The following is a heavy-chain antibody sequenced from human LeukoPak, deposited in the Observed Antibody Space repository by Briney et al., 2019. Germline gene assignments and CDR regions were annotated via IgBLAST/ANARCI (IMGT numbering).Heavy chain of an antibody. J-gene: IGHJ4*02. CDR3: ARKAASTYFFEF. D-gene: IGHD3-9*01. Sequence: KTSQTLSLTCIVSGGSLSSRDYYWTWIRQRPGEGPEWIGYIYYTGSTYYNPSLKSRVTISIDTSNNQFSLRLSSVTAADTAVYYCARKAASTYFFEFWGQGALVTVSS. CDR1: GGSLSSRDYY. V-gene: IGHV4-31*03. CDR2: IYYTGST.